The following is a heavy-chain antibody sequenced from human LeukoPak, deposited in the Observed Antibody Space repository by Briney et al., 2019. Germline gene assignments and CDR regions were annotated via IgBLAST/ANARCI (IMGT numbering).Heavy chain of an antibody. Sequence: ASVNVSCKASGYTFTGYYMHWVRQAPGQGLEWMGWINPNSGGTNYAQKFQGRVTMTRDTSISTAYMELSRLRSDDTAVYYCARIQNPYYGSGRKAFDIWGQGTMVTVSS. CDR1: GYTFTGYY. V-gene: IGHV1-2*02. CDR3: ARIQNPYYGSGRKAFDI. CDR2: INPNSGGT. J-gene: IGHJ3*02. D-gene: IGHD3-10*01.